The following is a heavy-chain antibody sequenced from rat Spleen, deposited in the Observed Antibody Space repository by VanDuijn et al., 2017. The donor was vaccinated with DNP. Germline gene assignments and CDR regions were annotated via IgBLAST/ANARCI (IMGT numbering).Heavy chain of an antibody. J-gene: IGHJ3*01. Sequence: EVQVVQSGGGLVQPGRSMKLSCAASGFTFSNSDMAWVRQAPTKGLDWVASISTSGGSTYYRDSVKGRFTISRDNAKNTQYLQVDSLRSEDTATYYCATGGPNWFAYWGQGTLVTVSS. V-gene: IGHV5S13*01. CDR2: ISTSGGST. D-gene: IGHD1-11*01. CDR3: ATGGPNWFAY. CDR1: GFTFSNSD.